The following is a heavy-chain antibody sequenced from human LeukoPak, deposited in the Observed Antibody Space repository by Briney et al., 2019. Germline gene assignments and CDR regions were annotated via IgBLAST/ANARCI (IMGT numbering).Heavy chain of an antibody. J-gene: IGHJ3*02. Sequence: ASVKVSCKASGYTFTSYDINWVRQATGQGLEWMGWMNPNSGNTGYAQKFQGRVTMTRNTSISTAYMELSSLRSEDTAVYYCATRLGYSYVIAFDIWGQGTMVTVSS. CDR1: GYTFTSYD. D-gene: IGHD5-18*01. V-gene: IGHV1-8*01. CDR2: MNPNSGNT. CDR3: ATRLGYSYVIAFDI.